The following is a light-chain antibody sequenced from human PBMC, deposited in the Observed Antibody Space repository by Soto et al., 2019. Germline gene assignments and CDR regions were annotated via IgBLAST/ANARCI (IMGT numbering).Light chain of an antibody. J-gene: IGKJ2*02. CDR3: MQALQTPWT. CDR1: QSLLHGNGYNY. CDR2: LAS. V-gene: IGKV2-28*01. Sequence: DIVMTQSPLSLPVTPGEPASISCRSSQSLLHGNGYNYLDWYLQKPGQSPQLLIYLASSRASGVPDRFSGSGSGTEFTLKISRVEAEDVGVYYCMQALQTPWTFGQGTKLEIK.